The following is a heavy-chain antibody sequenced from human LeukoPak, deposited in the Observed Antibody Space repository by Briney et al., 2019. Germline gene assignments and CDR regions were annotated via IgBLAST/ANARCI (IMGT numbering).Heavy chain of an antibody. CDR2: ISSSSSTI. D-gene: IGHD3-3*01. CDR1: GFTFSSYS. CDR3: ARDSVLTYYDFWSDYYRRRYYFDY. Sequence: GGSLRLSCAASGFTFSSYSMNWVRQAPGKGLEWVSYISSSSSTIYYADSVKGRFTISRDNSKNTLYVQMNSLRPEDTAVYYCARDSVLTYYDFWSDYYRRRYYFDYWGQGTLVTVSS. J-gene: IGHJ4*02. V-gene: IGHV3-48*01.